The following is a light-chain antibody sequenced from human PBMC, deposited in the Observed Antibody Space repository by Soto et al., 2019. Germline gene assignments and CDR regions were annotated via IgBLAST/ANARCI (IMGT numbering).Light chain of an antibody. CDR1: NSDVGTYSL. J-gene: IGLJ2*01. CDR2: EAT. CDR3: CSYTSSTVI. Sequence: QSALTQPASVSGSPGQSITISCAETNSDVGTYSLLSWYQHHPGKAPKLIIYEATKRPSGVSIRFSGSKSGNTASLTISGLQAEDEADYYCCSYTSSTVIFGGGTQLTVL. V-gene: IGLV2-23*01.